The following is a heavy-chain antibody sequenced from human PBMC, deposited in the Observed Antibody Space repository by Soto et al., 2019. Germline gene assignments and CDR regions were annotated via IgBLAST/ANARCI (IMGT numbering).Heavy chain of an antibody. D-gene: IGHD2-8*02. CDR3: ARGDYGTGGYPFPYVDY. J-gene: IGHJ4*02. CDR1: GYSFTGYY. CDR2: INPDSGAT. V-gene: IGHV1-2*02. Sequence: HEHLVQSGAEVKRPGASLKVSCKASGYSFTGYYIHWVRQAPGQGLEWMGWINPDSGATNYAQNFQGRVTLTSDTSISTASMDLTSLTSDDPAVYYCARGDYGTGGYPFPYVDYWGQGTLVIVSS.